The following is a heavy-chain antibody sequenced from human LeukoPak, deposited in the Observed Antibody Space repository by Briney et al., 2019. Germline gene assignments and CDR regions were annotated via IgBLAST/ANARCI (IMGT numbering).Heavy chain of an antibody. V-gene: IGHV4-39*01. CDR3: ARLYSGTRPPDY. Sequence: SETLSLTCTVPGGSINNNVYYWGWIRQPPGKGLERIGSIYHSGSTYYNPTLKSRVTISVDTSKNQLSLKLSSVTAADTGVYYCARLYSGTRPPDYWGQGTLVTVSS. D-gene: IGHD2-15*01. CDR2: IYHSGST. J-gene: IGHJ4*02. CDR1: GGSINNNVYY.